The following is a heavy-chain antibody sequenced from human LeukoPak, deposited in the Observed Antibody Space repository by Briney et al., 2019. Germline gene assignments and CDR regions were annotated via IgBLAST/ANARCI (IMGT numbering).Heavy chain of an antibody. CDR2: IYTSGST. D-gene: IGHD3-10*01. CDR1: GGSISSYY. J-gene: IGHJ3*02. V-gene: IGHV4-4*07. Sequence: SETLSLTCTVSGGSISSYYWSWIRQPAGKGLEWLGRIYTSGSTNYNPSLKSRVTMSVDTSKNQFSLKLSSVTAADTAVYYCAREGFGELLDAFDIWGQGTMVTVSS. CDR3: AREGFGELLDAFDI.